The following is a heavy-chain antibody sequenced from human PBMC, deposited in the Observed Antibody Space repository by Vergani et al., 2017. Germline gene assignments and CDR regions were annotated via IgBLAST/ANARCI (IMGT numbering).Heavy chain of an antibody. CDR1: GGTFSSYA. CDR2: IIPIFGTA. D-gene: IGHD3-3*01. J-gene: IGHJ6*03. CDR3: ARARFVTIFGVAPYYYYMDV. V-gene: IGHV1-69*12. Sequence: QVQLVQSGAEVKKPGSSVKVSCKASGGTFSSYAISWVRPAPGQGLEWMGGIIPIFGTANYAQKFQGRVTITADESTSTAYMELSSLRSEDTAVYYCARARFVTIFGVAPYYYYMDVWGKGTTVTVSS.